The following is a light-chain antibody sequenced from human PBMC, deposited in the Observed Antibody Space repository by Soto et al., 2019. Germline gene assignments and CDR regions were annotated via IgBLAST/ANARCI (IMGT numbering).Light chain of an antibody. CDR1: QGISSW. J-gene: IGKJ1*01. CDR3: QQANSLPWT. Sequence: DIQMTQSPSSVSASVGARVTVPCRASQGISSWLAWYQQKPGKAPRLLLYAASSLQAGVPSRFSGSGSGTDFTLTISSLQREYCAPYECQQANSLPWTFGQGTKVEIK. V-gene: IGKV1-12*02. CDR2: AAS.